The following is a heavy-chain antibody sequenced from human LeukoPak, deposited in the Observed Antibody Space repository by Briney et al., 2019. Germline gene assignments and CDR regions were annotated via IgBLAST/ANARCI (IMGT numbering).Heavy chain of an antibody. D-gene: IGHD6-19*01. J-gene: IGHJ3*02. V-gene: IGHV3-23*01. CDR3: AKDSRQWLVRWAFDI. CDR1: GFTFASYA. CDR2: ISGSGGST. Sequence: PGGSLRLSCAASGFTFASYAMTWVRQAPGKGLEWVSGISGSGGSTYYADSVKGRFTISRDNSKNTLYLQMNSLRAEDTAVYYCAKDSRQWLVRWAFDIWGQGTMVTVSS.